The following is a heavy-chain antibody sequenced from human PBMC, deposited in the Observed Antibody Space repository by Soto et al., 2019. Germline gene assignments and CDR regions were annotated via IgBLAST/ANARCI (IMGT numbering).Heavy chain of an antibody. CDR3: ARDSCSSTSCYGMGAFDI. CDR2: IYYSGST. J-gene: IGHJ3*02. Sequence: PSETLSLTCTVSGGSISSGDYYWSWIRQPPGKSLEWIGYIYYSGSTYYNPSLKSRVTISVDTSKNQFSLKLSSVTAADTAVYYCARDSCSSTSCYGMGAFDIWGQGTMVTVSS. V-gene: IGHV4-30-4*01. CDR1: GGSISSGDYY. D-gene: IGHD2-2*01.